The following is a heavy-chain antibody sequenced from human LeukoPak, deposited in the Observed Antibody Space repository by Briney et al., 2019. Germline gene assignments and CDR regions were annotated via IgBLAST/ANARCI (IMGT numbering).Heavy chain of an antibody. J-gene: IGHJ4*02. CDR1: GHTFTSYY. CDR3: ARDSSLYDFWSGPDY. Sequence: GASVKLSCNASGHTFTSYYMHWVRQAPGRGREWMGVINPSGGSTIYAQKFKGRVTMTRDTSTSTVYMELSSLRSEDTAVYYCARDSSLYDFWSGPDYWGQGTLVTVSS. V-gene: IGHV1-46*03. D-gene: IGHD3-3*01. CDR2: INPSGGST.